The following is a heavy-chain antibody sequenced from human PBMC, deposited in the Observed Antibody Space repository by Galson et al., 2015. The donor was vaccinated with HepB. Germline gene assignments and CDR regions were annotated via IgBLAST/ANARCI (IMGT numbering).Heavy chain of an antibody. CDR2: IYFRCRA. V-gene: IGHV4-59*01. CDR1: GGSINSYY. J-gene: IGHJ4*02. CDR3: ARGVNLASMAGY. D-gene: IGHD3-3*02. Sequence: QVQLQESGPGLVKPSETLSLTCTVSGGSINSYYWSWVRQPPGTVLEGICSIYFRCRANYNPSLKSRVTISVDTSKNQFSLTMTSVTAADTAVYYCARGVNLASMAGYWGQGTLVTVSS.